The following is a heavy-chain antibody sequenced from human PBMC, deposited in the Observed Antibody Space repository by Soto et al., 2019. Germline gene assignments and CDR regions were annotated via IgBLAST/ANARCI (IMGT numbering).Heavy chain of an antibody. CDR1: GYTFTGYY. CDR2: INPNSGGT. V-gene: IGHV1-2*02. D-gene: IGHD3-22*01. Sequence: ASVKVSCKASGYTFTGYYMHWVRQAPGQGLEWMGWINPNSGGTNYAQKFQGRVTMTRDTSISTAYMELSRLRSDDTAVYYCAIPPPYSSGYYYVSYYYGMNVWGQGTTVTVSS. J-gene: IGHJ6*02. CDR3: AIPPPYSSGYYYVSYYYGMNV.